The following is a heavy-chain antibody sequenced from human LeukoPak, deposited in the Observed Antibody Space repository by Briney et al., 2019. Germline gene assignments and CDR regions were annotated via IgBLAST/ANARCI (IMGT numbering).Heavy chain of an antibody. CDR1: GGSISSYY. CDR3: AREEDKGTLDY. J-gene: IGHJ4*02. CDR2: IYYSGST. V-gene: IGHV4-59*01. D-gene: IGHD2-15*01. Sequence: PSETLSLTCTVSGGSISSYYWSWIRQPPGKGLEWIGYIYYSGSTNYNPSLKSRVTISVDTSKNQFSLKLSSVTAADTAVYHCAREEDKGTLDYWGQGTLVTVSS.